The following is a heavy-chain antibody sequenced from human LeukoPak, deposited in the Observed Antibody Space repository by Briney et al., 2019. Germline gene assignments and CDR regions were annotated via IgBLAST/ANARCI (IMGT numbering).Heavy chain of an antibody. V-gene: IGHV3-23*01. CDR3: TKLVVGVVDPRPLDS. J-gene: IGHJ4*02. CDR2: ISGPGVAT. D-gene: IGHD2-15*01. CDR1: GGTISSYS. Sequence: GTLSLTCTVSGGTISSYSRSWVRQPPGKGLGWVSAISGPGVATYYADSVKGRFAISRDNPNNTLPLQMNSLGADDTAVYYCTKLVVGVVDPRPLDSWGPGTLVTVSS.